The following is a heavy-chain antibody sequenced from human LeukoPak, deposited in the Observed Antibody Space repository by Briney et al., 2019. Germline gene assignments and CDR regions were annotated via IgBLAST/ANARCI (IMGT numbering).Heavy chain of an antibody. CDR2: IIPIFGTA. Sequence: SVTVSCKASVGTFSNYAIRWVRPAPGQGLEWMGGIIPIFGTANYAHKFQGRVTITADESTSTAYSELSSLRSEDTALYYCARVWNCSGGSCNYSGMDVWGQGTTVTVSS. CDR3: ARVWNCSGGSCNYSGMDV. J-gene: IGHJ6*02. V-gene: IGHV1-69*01. CDR1: VGTFSNYA. D-gene: IGHD2-15*01.